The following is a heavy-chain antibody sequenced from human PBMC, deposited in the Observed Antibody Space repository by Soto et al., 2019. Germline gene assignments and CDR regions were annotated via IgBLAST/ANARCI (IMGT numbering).Heavy chain of an antibody. V-gene: IGHV3-23*01. CDR3: AKAQEASGNVNSYFDT. CDR2: ISGSGDAT. D-gene: IGHD2-15*01. J-gene: IGHJ4*02. CDR1: RFTLSAYA. Sequence: GGSLRLSCAASRFTLSAYAMSWVRQAPGKGLEWVSVISGSGDATYYADSVRGRLTISRDNSMNTLYLDMYSLRAEDTAVYFCAKAQEASGNVNSYFDTWGQGTLVTVSS.